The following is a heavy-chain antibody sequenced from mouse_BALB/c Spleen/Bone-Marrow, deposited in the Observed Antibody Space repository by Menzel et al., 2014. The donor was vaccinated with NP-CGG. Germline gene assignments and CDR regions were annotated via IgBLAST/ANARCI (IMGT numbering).Heavy chain of an antibody. Sequence: QVPLQQSGAELAKPGAPVKMSCKASGYTFTSYWMHWVKQRPGQGLEWIGNINPSTGYTEYNQKFKDKATLTADKSSSTAYMQLNSLTSEDSAVYYCARSYGKNVDYWGQGTTLTVSS. CDR2: INPSTGYT. D-gene: IGHD2-1*01. V-gene: IGHV1-7*01. CDR3: ARSYGKNVDY. CDR1: GYTFTSYW. J-gene: IGHJ2*01.